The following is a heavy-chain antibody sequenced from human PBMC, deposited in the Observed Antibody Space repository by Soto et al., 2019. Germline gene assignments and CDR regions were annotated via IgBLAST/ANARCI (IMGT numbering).Heavy chain of an antibody. CDR2: IYYSGST. J-gene: IGHJ4*02. D-gene: IGHD6-13*01. Sequence: SETLSLTCTVSGGSISSSSYYWGWIRQPPGKGLEWIGAIYYSGSTYYNPSLKSRVTISVDTSKNQFSLKLRSVTAADTAVYYCARHSSTLFDYWGQGTLVTVSS. CDR3: ARHSSTLFDY. V-gene: IGHV4-39*01. CDR1: GGSISSSSYY.